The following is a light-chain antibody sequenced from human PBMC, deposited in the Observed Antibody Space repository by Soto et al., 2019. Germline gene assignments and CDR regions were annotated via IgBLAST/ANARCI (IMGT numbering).Light chain of an antibody. V-gene: IGLV1-44*01. CDR2: SNH. CDR3: AACDDSLNGYV. Sequence: QLVLTQPPLASGTPGQRVTISCSGSSSNIGSNTVNWYQQLPGTAPKLLIYSNHHRPSGVPDRFSGSKSGTSASLAISGLQSEDEADYYCAACDDSLNGYVFGTGTKVTVL. CDR1: SSNIGSNT. J-gene: IGLJ1*01.